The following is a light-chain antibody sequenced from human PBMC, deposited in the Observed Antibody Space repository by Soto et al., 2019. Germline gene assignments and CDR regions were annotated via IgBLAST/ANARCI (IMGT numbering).Light chain of an antibody. Sequence: DSQVTQSPPSMAPSVGDRVTITCRASQDIGNWMTWYQQKPGKAPKRLIYSASTLVRGVPSRFSGSGSGTEFTLTISGLQPEDSLTYYCQQAKSFPITFGQGTRLEI. V-gene: IGKV1-12*01. CDR3: QQAKSFPIT. J-gene: IGKJ5*01. CDR1: QDIGNW. CDR2: SAS.